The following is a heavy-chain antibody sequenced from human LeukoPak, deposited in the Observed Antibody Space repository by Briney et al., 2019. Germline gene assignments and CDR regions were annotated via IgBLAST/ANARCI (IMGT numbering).Heavy chain of an antibody. CDR1: GFTFSSYW. CDR3: ASPVGAIDY. Sequence: GSLRLSCAASGFTFSSYWMSWVRQAPGKGLEWIGEINHSGSTNYNPSLKSRVTISVDTSKNQFSLKLSPVTAADTAVYYCASPVGAIDYWGQGTLVTVSS. D-gene: IGHD1-26*01. V-gene: IGHV4-34*01. CDR2: INHSGST. J-gene: IGHJ4*02.